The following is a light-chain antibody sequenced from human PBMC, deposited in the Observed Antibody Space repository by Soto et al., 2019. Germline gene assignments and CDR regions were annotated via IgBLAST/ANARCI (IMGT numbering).Light chain of an antibody. CDR3: QQYGSSRRT. Sequence: EIVLTQSPGTLSLSPGERATLSCRASQSVSSSYLAWYQQKPGQAPRLLIYGASSRATGIPDRFSGSGSGTDFTLTISRPEPEDFAVYYWQQYGSSRRTFGQGTKLEIK. J-gene: IGKJ2*01. V-gene: IGKV3-20*01. CDR2: GAS. CDR1: QSVSSSY.